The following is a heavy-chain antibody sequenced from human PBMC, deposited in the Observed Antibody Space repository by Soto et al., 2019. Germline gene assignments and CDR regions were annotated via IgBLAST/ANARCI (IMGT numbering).Heavy chain of an antibody. Sequence: ASVKVSCKASGYTFTSYGISWVRQAPGQGLEWMGWISAYNGNTNYAQKLQGRVTMTTDTSTSTAYMELRSLRSDDTAVYYCVSATPKASEYYYYYYMDVWGKGTTVTVSS. CDR2: ISAYNGNT. D-gene: IGHD2-15*01. J-gene: IGHJ6*03. V-gene: IGHV1-18*01. CDR3: VSATPKASEYYYYYYMDV. CDR1: GYTFTSYG.